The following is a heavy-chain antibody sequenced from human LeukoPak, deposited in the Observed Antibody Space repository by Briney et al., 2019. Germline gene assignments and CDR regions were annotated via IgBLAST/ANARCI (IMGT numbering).Heavy chain of an antibody. CDR2: MNPNSGNT. Sequence: ASVKVSCKASGYTFTSYGVSWVRQAPGQGLEWMGWMNPNSGNTGYAQKFQGRVTMTRNTSISTAYMELSSLRSEDTAVYYCARGGVYYMDVWGKGTTVTVSS. V-gene: IGHV1-8*01. D-gene: IGHD2-8*01. J-gene: IGHJ6*03. CDR1: GYTFTSYG. CDR3: ARGGVYYMDV.